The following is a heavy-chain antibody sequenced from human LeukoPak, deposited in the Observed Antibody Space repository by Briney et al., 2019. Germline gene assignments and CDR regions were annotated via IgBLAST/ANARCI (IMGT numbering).Heavy chain of an antibody. D-gene: IGHD2/OR15-2a*01. CDR3: ARGLLSYWYFDL. Sequence: SETLSLTCAVYGGSFSGYYWSWIRQPPGKGLEWIGEINHSGSTNYNPSLKSRVTIPVDTSKNQFSLKLSSVTAADTAVYYCARGLLSYWYFDLWGRGTLVTVSS. J-gene: IGHJ2*01. V-gene: IGHV4-34*01. CDR1: GGSFSGYY. CDR2: INHSGST.